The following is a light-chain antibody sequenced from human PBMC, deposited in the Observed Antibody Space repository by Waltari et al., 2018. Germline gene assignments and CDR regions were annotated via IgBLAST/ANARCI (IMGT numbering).Light chain of an antibody. J-gene: IGLJ3*02. CDR1: ALPKQY. CDR3: QSANSSGTYWV. CDR2: KDT. Sequence: SYELTQPPSVSVSPGQTARITCSGDALPKQYSHRYQQKPGQAPVLVIYKDTERPSGIPERFSGSSSGTIVTLTISGVQAEDEADYYCQSANSSGTYWVFGGGTKLTVL. V-gene: IGLV3-25*03.